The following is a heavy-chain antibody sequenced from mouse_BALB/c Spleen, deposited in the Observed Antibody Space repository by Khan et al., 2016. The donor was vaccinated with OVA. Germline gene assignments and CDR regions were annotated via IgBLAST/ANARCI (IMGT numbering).Heavy chain of an antibody. J-gene: IGHJ3*01. CDR2: ISDGGSYT. CDR3: ARGYYGDPFAY. Sequence: EVELVESGGGLVKPGGSLKLSCAASGFTFSDYYMYWIRQTPEKRLEWVATISDGGSYTYYPDSVKGRFTISRDDAKNNLYLQMSSLKSEDTAMYYCARGYYGDPFAYWGQGTLGTGAA. V-gene: IGHV5-4*02. D-gene: IGHD2-13*01. CDR1: GFTFSDYY.